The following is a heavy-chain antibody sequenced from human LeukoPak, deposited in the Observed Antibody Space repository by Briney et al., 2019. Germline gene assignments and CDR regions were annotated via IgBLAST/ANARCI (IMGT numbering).Heavy chain of an antibody. J-gene: IGHJ4*02. CDR2: IKHDGSGK. Sequence: GGSLRLSCAASGFTFSSYWMNWVRQAPGKGLEWVANIKHDGSGKYYVDSVKGQFTISRDNAKNSLYLQMSSLSVEDTAVYYCAREKFDYWGQGTLVTVSS. CDR3: AREKFDY. CDR1: GFTFSSYW. V-gene: IGHV3-7*01.